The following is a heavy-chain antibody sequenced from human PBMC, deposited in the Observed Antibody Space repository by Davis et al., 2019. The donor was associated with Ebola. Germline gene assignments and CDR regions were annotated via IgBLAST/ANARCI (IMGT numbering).Heavy chain of an antibody. CDR2: IYWDGDI. Sequence: SGPTLVKPTQTLTLTCTLSGLSLNVDAVGVGWIRQPPGKALEWLALIYWDGDIRYSPSLKSRLTITKDTSKNRGVLTMTNMDPVGTATYYCGHSTKVGRTDYWGQGTLVTVSS. CDR1: GLSLNVDAVG. J-gene: IGHJ4*02. D-gene: IGHD1-26*01. CDR3: GHSTKVGRTDY. V-gene: IGHV2-5*02.